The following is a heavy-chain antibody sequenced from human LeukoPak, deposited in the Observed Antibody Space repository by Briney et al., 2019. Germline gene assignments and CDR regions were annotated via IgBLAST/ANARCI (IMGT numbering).Heavy chain of an antibody. CDR2: IHTSGST. CDR3: ARAVMTTVTTGHGWFDP. V-gene: IGHV4-4*07. J-gene: IGHJ5*02. D-gene: IGHD4-17*01. Sequence: PSETLSLTCTVSGGSITIYYWSWIRQPAGKGLEWIGRIHTSGSTNYNPSLKSRVTMSVDTSKNQFSLKLSSVTAADTAVYYCARAVMTTVTTGHGWFDPWGQGTLVTVSS. CDR1: GGSITIYY.